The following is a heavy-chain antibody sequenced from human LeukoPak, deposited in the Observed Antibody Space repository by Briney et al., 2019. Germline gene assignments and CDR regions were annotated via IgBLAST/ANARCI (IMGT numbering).Heavy chain of an antibody. V-gene: IGHV3-48*01. CDR2: IGPGGDI. CDR1: GFSFTAYS. J-gene: IGHJ6*03. Sequence: GGSLRLSCAASGFSFTAYSMNWVRQAPGRGLEWISYIGPGGDIYYADSVTGRFTVSRDNSNNMLYLQMDSLRPEDTGVYYCAKDPGASVPGFYMDVWGKGTTVIVSS. CDR3: AKDPGASVPGFYMDV. D-gene: IGHD2-8*02.